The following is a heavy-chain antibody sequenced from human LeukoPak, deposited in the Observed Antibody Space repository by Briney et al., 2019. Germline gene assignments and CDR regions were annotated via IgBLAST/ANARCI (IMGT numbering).Heavy chain of an antibody. CDR2: ISGSGGST. V-gene: IGHV3-23*01. CDR3: AKDLSSKYYGSGSQYYYCYYGMDV. CDR1: GFTFSSYA. J-gene: IGHJ6*02. D-gene: IGHD3-10*01. Sequence: GGSLRLSCAASGFTFSSYAMSWVRQAPGKGLEWVSAISGSGGSTYYADSVKGRFTISRDNSKNTLYLQMNSLRAEDTAVYYCAKDLSSKYYGSGSQYYYCYYGMDVWGQGTTVTVSS.